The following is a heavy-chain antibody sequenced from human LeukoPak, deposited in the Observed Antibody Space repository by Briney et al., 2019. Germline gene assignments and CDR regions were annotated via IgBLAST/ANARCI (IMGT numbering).Heavy chain of an antibody. Sequence: PSETLSLTCSVSGDSTTNYFWSWIRQPPGKGLEWIAYIYYSGATNYNPSLESRVTISLDTSKNQFSLKLSSVTAADTAVYYCAREPNCSGGSCYSSWFDPWGQGTLVTVSS. J-gene: IGHJ5*02. D-gene: IGHD2-15*01. CDR3: AREPNCSGGSCYSSWFDP. V-gene: IGHV4-59*01. CDR1: GDSTTNYF. CDR2: IYYSGAT.